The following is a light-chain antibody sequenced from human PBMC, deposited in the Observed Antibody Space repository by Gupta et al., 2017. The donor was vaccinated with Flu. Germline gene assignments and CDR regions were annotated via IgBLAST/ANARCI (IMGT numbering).Light chain of an antibody. CDR1: QSISNY. J-gene: IGKJ1*01. CDR2: AAS. CDR3: LQTYSIPWT. V-gene: IGKV1-39*01. Sequence: DIQMTQSPSSLSASVGDRVTITCRASQSISNYLSWYQVNPGIAPRLLIYAASSLQSGVPSRFSGSGSGTEFTLTITSLQPEDFATYYCLQTYSIPWTFGQGTKVEIK.